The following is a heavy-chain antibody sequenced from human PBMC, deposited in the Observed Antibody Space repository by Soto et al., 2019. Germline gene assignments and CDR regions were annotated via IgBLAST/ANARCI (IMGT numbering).Heavy chain of an antibody. D-gene: IGHD6-6*01. Sequence: QVQLLQSGAEVKKPGASVKVSCKASGYTFTSYGISWVRQAPGQGLEWMGWISAYNGNTNYAQKLQGRVNMTTDTSTSTAYTEMRSLRSDDTAVYYCARGGSASSAYYYYGMDVWGQGTTVTVSS. CDR1: GYTFTSYG. V-gene: IGHV1-18*04. J-gene: IGHJ6*02. CDR3: ARGGSASSAYYYYGMDV. CDR2: ISAYNGNT.